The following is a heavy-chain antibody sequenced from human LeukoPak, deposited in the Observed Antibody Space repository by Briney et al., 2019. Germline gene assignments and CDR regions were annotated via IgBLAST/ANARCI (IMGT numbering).Heavy chain of an antibody. Sequence: PGGSLRLSCAASGFTFSSYGMHWVRQAPGKGLEWVAFIRYDGSNKYYADSVKGRFTISRDNSKNTLYLQMNSLRAEDTAVYYCASDIAVAGNGGIDYWGQGTLVTVSS. J-gene: IGHJ4*02. D-gene: IGHD6-19*01. CDR3: ASDIAVAGNGGIDY. V-gene: IGHV3-30*02. CDR2: IRYDGSNK. CDR1: GFTFSSYG.